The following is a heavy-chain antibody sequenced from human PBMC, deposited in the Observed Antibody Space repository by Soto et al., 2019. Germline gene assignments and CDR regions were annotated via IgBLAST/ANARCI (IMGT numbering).Heavy chain of an antibody. CDR3: ARAWIGYSGYDSGYYYYMDV. CDR1: GGSISSGGYY. D-gene: IGHD5-12*01. Sequence: PSETLSLTCTVSGGSISSGGYYWSWIRQHPGKGLEWIWYIYYSGSTYYNPSLKSRVTISVDTSKNQFSLKLSSVTAADTAVYYCARAWIGYSGYDSGYYYYMDVWGKGTTVTVSS. V-gene: IGHV4-31*03. J-gene: IGHJ6*03. CDR2: IYYSGST.